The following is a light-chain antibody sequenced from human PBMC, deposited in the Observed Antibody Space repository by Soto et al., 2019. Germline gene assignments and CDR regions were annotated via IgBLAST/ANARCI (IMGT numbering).Light chain of an antibody. Sequence: ESVLKQSPATLYLSPGERATLSCRASQRVSTYLACYQQKVGQAPRLLIFDASNRATGIPARFRGSRSGTDFTLTISSLEPEDFAVYYCQQRSDWPLTFGGGTKVEL. CDR3: QQRSDWPLT. V-gene: IGKV3-11*01. CDR2: DAS. J-gene: IGKJ4*01. CDR1: QRVSTY.